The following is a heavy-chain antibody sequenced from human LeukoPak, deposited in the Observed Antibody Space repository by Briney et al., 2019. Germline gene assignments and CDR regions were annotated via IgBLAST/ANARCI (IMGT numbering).Heavy chain of an antibody. CDR3: AGERGEEYSSGWYKTNFFYN. CDR1: GYSISSGYY. Sequence: PSETLSLTCSVSGYSISSGYYWGWIRQPPGKGLEWIGSIHNSGQTYHNPSLKSRITISVDTSKNQFSLQLTSVTSADTAVYYCAGERGEEYSSGWYKTNFFYNWGQGVRVTVSS. CDR2: IHNSGQT. V-gene: IGHV4-38-2*02. J-gene: IGHJ4*02. D-gene: IGHD6-19*01.